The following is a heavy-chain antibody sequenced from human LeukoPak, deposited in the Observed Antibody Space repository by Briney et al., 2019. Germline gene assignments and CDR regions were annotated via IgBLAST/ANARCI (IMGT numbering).Heavy chain of an antibody. CDR2: IYYSGST. J-gene: IGHJ5*01. CDR1: GGSISSSSYY. D-gene: IGHD6-19*01. V-gene: IGHV4-39*07. Sequence: SETLSLTCTVSGGSISSSSYYWGWIRQPPGKGLVWIGSIYYSGSTYYNPSLKSRVTISVDTSKNQFSLKLSSVTAADTAGYYWAKNSPQLLSRRFDPWGQGTLVTVSS. CDR3: AKNSPQLLSRRFDP.